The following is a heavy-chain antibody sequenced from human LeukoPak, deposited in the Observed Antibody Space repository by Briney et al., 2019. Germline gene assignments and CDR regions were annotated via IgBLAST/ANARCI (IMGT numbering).Heavy chain of an antibody. CDR3: ARVPYYYDSSDSGFDI. Sequence: SSETLSLTCAVYGGSFSGYYWSWIRQPAGKGLEWIGRIYTNGSTNYNPSLKSRVTISLDTSKSQFSLRLSSVTAADTAVYYCARVPYYYDSSDSGFDIWGQGTMVTVSS. J-gene: IGHJ3*02. CDR1: GGSFSGYY. D-gene: IGHD3-22*01. V-gene: IGHV4-59*10. CDR2: IYTNGST.